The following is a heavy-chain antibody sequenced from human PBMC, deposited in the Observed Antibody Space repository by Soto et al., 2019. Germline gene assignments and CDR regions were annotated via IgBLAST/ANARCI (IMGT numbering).Heavy chain of an antibody. Sequence: HGESLKISCKGSGYSFARYWIGWVREMPGKGLEWMGIIYPGDSDIRYSPSFQGQVTISADTSISTAYLQWSSLKASDTAIYDCARRRGSGSDYYYNYGMGVWGQGTTGTVSS. D-gene: IGHD1-26*01. V-gene: IGHV5-51*01. CDR2: IYPGDSDI. CDR1: GYSFARYW. J-gene: IGHJ6*02. CDR3: ARRRGSGSDYYYNYGMGV.